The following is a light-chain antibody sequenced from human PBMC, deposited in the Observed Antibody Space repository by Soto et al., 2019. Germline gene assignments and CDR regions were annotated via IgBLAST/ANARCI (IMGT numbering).Light chain of an antibody. Sequence: QSVLTQPHSASGTPGQRVTISCSGSSSNIGTSSVHWFQQLPGTAPKLLISTTNQRPSGVPERFSGSKPGTSASLAISGLQSEDEADYYCAAWDHSLNGHVFGTGTKVTVL. CDR2: TTN. J-gene: IGLJ1*01. CDR1: SSNIGTSS. CDR3: AAWDHSLNGHV. V-gene: IGLV1-44*01.